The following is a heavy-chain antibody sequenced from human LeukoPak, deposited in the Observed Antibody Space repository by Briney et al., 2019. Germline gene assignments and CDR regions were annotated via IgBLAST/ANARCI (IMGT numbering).Heavy chain of an antibody. CDR1: GFTFSSFP. V-gene: IGHV3-30*04. CDR2: ISYDGTKK. CDR3: ARAYCSSTSCYAPDY. J-gene: IGHJ4*02. D-gene: IGHD2-2*01. Sequence: GGPLSLSCAAPGFTFSSFPMHWVRQAPAKGRKWEAAISYDGTKKYYADSVKGRFTISRDNSNNTLYLQMNSLRAEDTAVYYCARAYCSSTSCYAPDYWGQGTLVTVSS.